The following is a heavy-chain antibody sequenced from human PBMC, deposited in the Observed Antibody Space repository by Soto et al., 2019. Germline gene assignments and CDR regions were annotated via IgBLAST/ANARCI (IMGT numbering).Heavy chain of an antibody. CDR1: GGSLSSGDYY. CDR3: ACNYYDFWSGYYSVGYFDY. Sequence: PSETLSLTCPVSGGSLSSGDYYSHWIHKHPGESLEWIGYMYYNGNTYYNPSLKSRVIISVDASKNQFSLKLSSVTAADTAVYYCACNYYDFWSGYYSVGYFDYWAQGTPVTVSS. V-gene: IGHV4-31*03. J-gene: IGHJ4*02. CDR2: MYYNGNT. D-gene: IGHD3-3*01.